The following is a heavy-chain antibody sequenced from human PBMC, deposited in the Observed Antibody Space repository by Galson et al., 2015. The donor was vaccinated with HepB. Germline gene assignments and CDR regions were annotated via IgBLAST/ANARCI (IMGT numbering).Heavy chain of an antibody. Sequence: SLRLSCAASGFTVSSNYMSWVRQAPGKGLEWVSVIYSGGSTYYADSVKGRFTISRDNSKNTLYLQMNSLRAEDTAVDYCARGGSSSSWYVRYFDLWGRGTLVTVSS. CDR2: IYSGGST. V-gene: IGHV3-66*01. D-gene: IGHD6-13*01. CDR3: ARGGSSSSWYVRYFDL. J-gene: IGHJ2*01. CDR1: GFTVSSNY.